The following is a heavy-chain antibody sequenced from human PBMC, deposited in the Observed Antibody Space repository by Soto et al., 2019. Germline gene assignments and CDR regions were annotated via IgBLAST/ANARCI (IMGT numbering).Heavy chain of an antibody. J-gene: IGHJ4*02. Sequence: QVQLVQSGPEVKMPGASVKVSCKTSGYIFTAYGLAWLRQAPGQRPEWMGWVSTNDDRTNYAQKFQGRVTMTTDRSTTTTSMELSSLRPDDTAVYYCARELNTESSAYYSFAFWGQGTLVTVSS. CDR1: GYIFTAYG. D-gene: IGHD3-22*01. CDR2: VSTNDDRT. CDR3: ARELNTESSAYYSFAF. V-gene: IGHV1-18*01.